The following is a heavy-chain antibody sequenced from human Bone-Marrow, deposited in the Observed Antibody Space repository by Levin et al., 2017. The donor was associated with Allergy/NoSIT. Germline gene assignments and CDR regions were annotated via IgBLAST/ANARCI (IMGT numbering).Heavy chain of an antibody. J-gene: IGHJ6*02. D-gene: IGHD3-22*01. CDR2: IIPIFGTA. Sequence: ASVKVSCKASGDTFSTYALSWVRQAPGEGLEWMGGIIPIFGTANYAQKFQGRVTISADESTGTAYMELISLRSEDTAVYYCARRDYDSNTYHSYYYYGMDVWGQGTTVTVSS. CDR3: ARRDYDSNTYHSYYYYGMDV. CDR1: GDTFSTYA. V-gene: IGHV1-69*13.